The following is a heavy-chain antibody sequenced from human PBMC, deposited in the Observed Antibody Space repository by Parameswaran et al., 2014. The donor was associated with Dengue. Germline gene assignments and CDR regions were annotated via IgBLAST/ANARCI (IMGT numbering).Heavy chain of an antibody. CDR2: IYYSGST. V-gene: IGHV4-39*01. J-gene: IGHJ6*02. Sequence: ASETLSLTCTVSGGSISSSSYYWGWIRQPPGKGLEWIGSIYYSGSTYYNPSLKSRVTISVDTSKNQFSLKLSSVTAADTAVYYCARRATYYGGEGGMDVWGQGTTVTVSS. D-gene: IGHD3-10*01. CDR1: GGSISSSSYY. CDR3: ARRATYYGGEGGMDV.